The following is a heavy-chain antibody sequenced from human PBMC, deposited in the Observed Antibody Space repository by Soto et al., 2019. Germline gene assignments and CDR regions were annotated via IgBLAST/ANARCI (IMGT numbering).Heavy chain of an antibody. CDR3: AKNGDLWIWGMDV. CDR1: GFTFSTYA. Sequence: GGSLRLSCAASGFTFSTYAMTWVRQAPGKGLEWVSIISSSGDATYYVDSVKGRFTISRDNSRNTLNLQMNSLRADATAVYYCAKNGDLWIWGMDVSGQGTPVTI. D-gene: IGHD3-3*01. J-gene: IGHJ6*02. CDR2: ISSSGDAT. V-gene: IGHV3-23*01.